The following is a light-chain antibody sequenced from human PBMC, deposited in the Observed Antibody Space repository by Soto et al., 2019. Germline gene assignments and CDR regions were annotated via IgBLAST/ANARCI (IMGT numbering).Light chain of an antibody. CDR3: QQYRT. V-gene: IGKV3-11*01. J-gene: IGKJ1*01. CDR2: EAS. Sequence: IVLTQSPATLSLSPGKRATLSCRASQNISNYLIWYQQKPGQAPRLLIYEASSRATGIPDRFSGSGSGTDFTLTISRLEPEDFAVYYCQQYRTFGQGTKVDIK. CDR1: QNISNY.